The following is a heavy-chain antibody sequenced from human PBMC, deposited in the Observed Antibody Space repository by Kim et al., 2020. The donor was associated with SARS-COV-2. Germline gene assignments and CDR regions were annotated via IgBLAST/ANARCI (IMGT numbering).Heavy chain of an antibody. V-gene: IGHV4-39*07. J-gene: IGHJ4*02. CDR3: ARDNGGYYFDF. D-gene: IGHD2-8*01. Sequence: YYPPSLKRRITISCETSKTQFSLRLRSVTAADTAIYYCARDNGGYYFDFWGQGILVTVSS.